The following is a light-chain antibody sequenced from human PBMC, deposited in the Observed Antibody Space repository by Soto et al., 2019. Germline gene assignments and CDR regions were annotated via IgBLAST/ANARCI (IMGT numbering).Light chain of an antibody. V-gene: IGLV2-14*01. CDR1: SSDVGGYNY. J-gene: IGLJ2*01. Sequence: QSVLTQPASVSGSPGQSITISCTGTSSDVGGYNYVSWYQQHPGKAPKLMIYEVSNRPSGVSNRFSGSKSGNTASLTISGLQAEDEADYYYLLYYGGAQLVFGGGTKLTVL. CDR3: LLYYGGAQLV. CDR2: EVS.